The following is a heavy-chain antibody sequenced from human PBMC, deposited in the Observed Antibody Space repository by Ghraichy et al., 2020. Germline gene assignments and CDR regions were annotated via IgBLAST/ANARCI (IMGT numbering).Heavy chain of an antibody. Sequence: SCTVSGGSISSYYWSWIRQPAGKGLEWIGRIYTSGSTNYNPSLKSRVTMSVDTSKNQFSLKLSSVTAADTAVYYCARDTLKFYSGSFRATWFDPWGQGTLVTVSS. CDR3: ARDTLKFYSGSFRATWFDP. CDR1: GGSISSYY. D-gene: IGHD6-6*01. CDR2: IYTSGST. V-gene: IGHV4-4*07. J-gene: IGHJ5*02.